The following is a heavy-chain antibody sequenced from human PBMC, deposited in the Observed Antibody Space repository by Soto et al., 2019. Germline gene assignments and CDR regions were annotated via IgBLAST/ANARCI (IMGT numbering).Heavy chain of an antibody. CDR3: SKADSFDSSVYYPAY. Sequence: GGSLRLSCAASGFTFSSYGMHWVRQAPGKGLEWVAVISYDGSNKYYADSVKGRFTISRDNSKNTLYLQMNSLRAEDTAVYYCSKADSFDSSVYYPAYWCHGPLVTLSS. CDR2: ISYDGSNK. J-gene: IGHJ4*01. V-gene: IGHV3-30*18. D-gene: IGHD3-22*01. CDR1: GFTFSSYG.